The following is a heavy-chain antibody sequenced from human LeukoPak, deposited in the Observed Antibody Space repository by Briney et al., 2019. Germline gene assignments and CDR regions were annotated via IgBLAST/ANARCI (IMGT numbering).Heavy chain of an antibody. CDR3: AKGGTYYYDSSGYFS. CDR1: GFTFSSYV. CDR2: ISDSGGYT. D-gene: IGHD3-22*01. V-gene: IGHV3-23*01. J-gene: IGHJ4*02. Sequence: GRSLRLSCAASGFTFSSYVMHWVRQAPGKGLEWVSGISDSGGYTYCADSVKGRFTISRDNSKNTLYLQMNSLRAEDTAVYYCAKGGTYYYDSSGYFSWGQGTLATVSS.